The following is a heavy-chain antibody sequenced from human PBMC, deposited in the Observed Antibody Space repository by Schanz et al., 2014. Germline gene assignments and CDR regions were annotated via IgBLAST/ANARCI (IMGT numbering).Heavy chain of an antibody. D-gene: IGHD4-4*01. J-gene: IGHJ3*02. CDR3: ARRDNYLSAFDI. CDR1: GASISGSSDY. CDR2: IYYTGTT. V-gene: IGHV4-39*01. Sequence: QLQLQESGPGLVKPSETLSLTCTVSGASISGSSDYWGWIRQSPGKGLEWIGNIYYTGTTYYNPSRKGRVSIPVDTSKNQVSLNLPSVPAADTAVFYCARRDNYLSAFDIWGQGTMVTVSS.